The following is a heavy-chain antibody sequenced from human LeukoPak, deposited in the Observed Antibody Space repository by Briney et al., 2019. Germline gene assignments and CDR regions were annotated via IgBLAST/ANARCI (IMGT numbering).Heavy chain of an antibody. D-gene: IGHD3-3*01. CDR3: ARLSRIGSGYYCDY. J-gene: IGHJ4*02. V-gene: IGHV4-59*08. CDR1: GGSISSYY. CDR2: IHYSGST. Sequence: SETLSLTCTVSGGSISSYYWSWIRQPPGNELEWIGYIHYSGSTNYNPSLKSRVSISVDTSQNQFSLKLRSATAEDTAVYYCARLSRIGSGYYCDYWGQGTLVTVSS.